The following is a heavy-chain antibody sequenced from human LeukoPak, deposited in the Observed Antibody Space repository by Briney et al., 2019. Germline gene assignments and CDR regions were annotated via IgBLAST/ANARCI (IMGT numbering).Heavy chain of an antibody. CDR2: FWCDGSNK. V-gene: IGHV3-33*01. CDR3: ARVRTSKRGYSYGLPDY. Sequence: PGGSLRLSCAASGFTFSSYGRHWVRQAPGKGVGRVAVFWCDGSNKYYADSVKSRFTISRDNSKNTLYLQTNSLRAEDTAVYYCARVRTSKRGYSYGLPDYWGEGTLVTVSS. CDR1: GFTFSSYG. D-gene: IGHD5-18*01. J-gene: IGHJ4*02.